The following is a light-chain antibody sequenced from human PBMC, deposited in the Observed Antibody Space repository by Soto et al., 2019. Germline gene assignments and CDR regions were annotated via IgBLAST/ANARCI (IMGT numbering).Light chain of an antibody. V-gene: IGKV3-20*01. Sequence: EIVLTQSPGTLSLYLGERATLSCRASQSVSSSYLAWYQQKPGQAPRLLIYGASSRATGIPDRFSGSGSGTDFTLTISRLEPEDFAVYYCQQYGSSSETFGQGTKVEIQ. CDR3: QQYGSSSET. J-gene: IGKJ1*01. CDR1: QSVSSSY. CDR2: GAS.